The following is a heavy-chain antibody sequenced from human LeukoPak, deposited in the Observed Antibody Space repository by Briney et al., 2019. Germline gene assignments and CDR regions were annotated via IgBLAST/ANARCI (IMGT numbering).Heavy chain of an antibody. CDR2: ISGSGGST. CDR1: GFTVSSNY. V-gene: IGHV3-23*01. CDR3: AKTWDSSGYLDAFDI. D-gene: IGHD3-22*01. Sequence: GGSLRLSCAASGFTVSSNYMSWVRQAPGKGLEWVSAISGSGGSTYYADSVKGRFTISRDNSKNTLYLQMNSLRAEDTAVYYCAKTWDSSGYLDAFDIWGQGTMVTVSS. J-gene: IGHJ3*02.